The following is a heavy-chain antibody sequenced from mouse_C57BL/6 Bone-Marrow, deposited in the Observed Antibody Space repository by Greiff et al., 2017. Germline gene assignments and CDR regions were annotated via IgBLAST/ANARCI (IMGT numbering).Heavy chain of an antibody. V-gene: IGHV6-3*01. D-gene: IGHD1-1*01. CDR2: IRLKSDNYAT. CDR1: GFTFSNYW. Sequence: EVKVEESGGGLVQPGGSMKLSCVASGFTFSNYWMNWVRQSPEKGLEWVAQIRLKSDNYATHYAVSVKGRFTISRDDSKSSVYLQMNNLRAEDTGIYYCTTVVATDYWGQGTTLTVSS. J-gene: IGHJ2*01. CDR3: TTVVATDY.